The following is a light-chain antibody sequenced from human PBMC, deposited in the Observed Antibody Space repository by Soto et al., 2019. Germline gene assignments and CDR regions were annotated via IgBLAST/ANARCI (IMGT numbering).Light chain of an antibody. CDR3: SSYTSSNTLHV. CDR1: TSDVGDYNL. CDR2: DVS. Sequence: QSALTQPASVSGSPGQSIAISCTGTTSDVGDYNLVSWYQQHPGKAPKLMIYDVSNRPSGISDRFSASKSGNTASLTISGLQAEDEADYYCSSYTSSNTLHVFGTGTKLTVL. V-gene: IGLV2-14*01. J-gene: IGLJ1*01.